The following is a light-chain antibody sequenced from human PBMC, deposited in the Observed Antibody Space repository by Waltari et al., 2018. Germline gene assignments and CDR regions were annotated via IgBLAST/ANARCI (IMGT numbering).Light chain of an antibody. CDR3: QQSYSTPLT. Sequence: DIQMTQSQSSLSAYVGDRVTITCRASQSISSYLNWYQQKPVKAPKLLIYAASSLQSGVPSRFSCSGSGTDFTLTISSLQPEDFATYYCQQSYSTPLTFGGGTKVEIK. J-gene: IGKJ4*01. CDR1: QSISSY. CDR2: AAS. V-gene: IGKV1-39*01.